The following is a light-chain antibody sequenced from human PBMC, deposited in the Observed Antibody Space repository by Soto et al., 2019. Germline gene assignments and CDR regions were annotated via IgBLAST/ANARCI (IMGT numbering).Light chain of an antibody. CDR1: QGISSY. CDR3: QQYHSWT. J-gene: IGKJ1*01. Sequence: DIQLTQSPSFLSASVGDRVTITCRASQGISSYLAWYQKKPGKAPKLLIYRASSLESGVPSRFSGSGSGTEFILTISSLQPDDFATYYCQQYHSWTFGQGTKVDIK. V-gene: IGKV1-5*03. CDR2: RAS.